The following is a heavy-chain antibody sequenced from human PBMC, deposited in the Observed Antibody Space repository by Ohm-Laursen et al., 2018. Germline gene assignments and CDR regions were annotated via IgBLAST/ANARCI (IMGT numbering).Heavy chain of an antibody. Sequence: SDTLSLTCTVSGGSISSYYWSWIRQPPGKGLEWIGDIYYSGSTTYNPSLKSRVTISVDTSKNQFSLNLASVTAADTAVYFCARHVLSRQDYDSSGHSSIDYWGQGMLVTVSS. CDR3: ARHVLSRQDYDSSGHSSIDY. CDR2: IYYSGST. J-gene: IGHJ4*02. V-gene: IGHV4-59*08. D-gene: IGHD3-22*01. CDR1: GGSISSYY.